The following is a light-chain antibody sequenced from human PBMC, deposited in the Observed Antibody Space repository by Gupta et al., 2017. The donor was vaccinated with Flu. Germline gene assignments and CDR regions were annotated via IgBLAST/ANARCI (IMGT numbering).Light chain of an antibody. CDR2: DAS. CDR3: QQRSSWPRT. V-gene: IGKV3-11*01. CDR1: QSVSSY. Sequence: EIVLTQSPATLSLSPGERATLSCRASQSVSSYLAWYQQKPGQAPRLLIYDASKRATGIPARFSGSGSGTXFTLTIXSREPEDFAVYYCQQRSSWPRTFGXGTKVEIK. J-gene: IGKJ1*01.